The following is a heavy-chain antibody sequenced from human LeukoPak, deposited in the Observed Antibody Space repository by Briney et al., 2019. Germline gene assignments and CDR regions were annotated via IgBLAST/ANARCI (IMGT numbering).Heavy chain of an antibody. CDR2: MYYSASP. V-gene: IGHV4-59*12. J-gene: IGHJ3*02. D-gene: IGHD2-2*01. CDR1: GGSISRCY. Sequence: PSETLSLTCSVSGGSISRCYWSWIRQPPGKGLEWIGNMYYSASPNYNPSLKSRVTMAVDTSKNQFSLRLSSVTAADTAVYYCARDCSSTSCSDAFDIWGQGTMVTVSS. CDR3: ARDCSSTSCSDAFDI.